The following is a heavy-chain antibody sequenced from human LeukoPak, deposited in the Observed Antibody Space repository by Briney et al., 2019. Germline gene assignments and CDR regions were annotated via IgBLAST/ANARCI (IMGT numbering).Heavy chain of an antibody. CDR1: GYTFTSYG. CDR3: ARDNSVEDTAWWFDP. D-gene: IGHD4-23*01. V-gene: IGHV1-18*01. CDR2: ISAYNGNT. J-gene: IGHJ5*02. Sequence: GASVKVSCKASGYTFTSYGISWVRQAPGQGLEWMGWISAYNGNTNYAQKFQGRVTMTRDMSTSTDYMELSSLRSEDTAVYYCARDNSVEDTAWWFDPWGQGTLVTLSS.